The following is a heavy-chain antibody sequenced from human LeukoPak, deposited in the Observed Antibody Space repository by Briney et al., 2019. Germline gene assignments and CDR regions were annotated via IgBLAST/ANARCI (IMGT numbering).Heavy chain of an antibody. Sequence: GASVKVSCKASGYTFTSYYMHWVRQAPGQGLQWMGWISAYNGNTNYAQKLQGRVTMTTDTSTSTAYMELRSLRSDDTAVYYCARDGRGYSSWFDPWGQGTLVTVSS. J-gene: IGHJ5*02. V-gene: IGHV1-18*04. CDR3: ARDGRGYSSWFDP. D-gene: IGHD3-22*01. CDR2: ISAYNGNT. CDR1: GYTFTSYY.